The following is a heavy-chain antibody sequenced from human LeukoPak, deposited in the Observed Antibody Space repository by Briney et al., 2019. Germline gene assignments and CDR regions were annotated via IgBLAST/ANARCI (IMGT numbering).Heavy chain of an antibody. CDR1: GGSISSYY. D-gene: IGHD3-22*01. J-gene: IGHJ3*02. Sequence: PSETLSLTCTVSGGSISSYYWSWIRQPPGKGLEWIGYIYHSGSTNYNPSLKSRVTISVDTSKNQFSLKLSSVTAADTAVYYCARVVRDYYDSSGYYYLYAFDIWGQGTMVTVSS. CDR2: IYHSGST. V-gene: IGHV4-59*01. CDR3: ARVVRDYYDSSGYYYLYAFDI.